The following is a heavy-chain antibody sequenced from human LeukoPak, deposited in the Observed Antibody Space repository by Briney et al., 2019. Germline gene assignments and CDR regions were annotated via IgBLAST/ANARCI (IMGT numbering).Heavy chain of an antibody. V-gene: IGHV1-8*03. CDR3: ARGRIVVGNFDY. Sequence: ASVKVSCKASGYTFTSYDINWVRQATGQGLEWMGWMNPNSGNTGYAQKFQGGVTITRNTSISTAYMELSSLRSEDAAVYYCARGRIVVGNFDYWGQGTLVTVSS. CDR1: GYTFTSYD. D-gene: IGHD2-21*01. J-gene: IGHJ4*02. CDR2: MNPNSGNT.